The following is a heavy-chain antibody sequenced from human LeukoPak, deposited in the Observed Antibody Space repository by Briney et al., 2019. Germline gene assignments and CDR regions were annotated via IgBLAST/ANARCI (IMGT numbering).Heavy chain of an antibody. J-gene: IGHJ4*02. Sequence: ASVTVSCKASGYTFTIYGISWVRQAPGQGLEWMGWISAYNGNTNYAQKLQGRVTMTTDTSTSTAYMELRSLRSDDTAVYYCARPGVVRGVIPYYFDYWGQGTLVTVSS. CDR1: GYTFTIYG. D-gene: IGHD3-10*02. V-gene: IGHV1-18*01. CDR2: ISAYNGNT. CDR3: ARPGVVRGVIPYYFDY.